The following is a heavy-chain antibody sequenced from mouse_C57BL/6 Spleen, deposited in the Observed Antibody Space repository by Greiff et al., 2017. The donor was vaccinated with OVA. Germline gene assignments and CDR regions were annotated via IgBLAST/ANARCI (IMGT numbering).Heavy chain of an antibody. CDR3: ARDDGYCGYYAMDY. Sequence: EVQLVESGGGLVKPGGSLKLSCAASGFTFSSYAMSWVRQTPEKRLEWVATISDGGSYTYYPDNVKGRFTISRDNAKNNLYLQMSHLKSEDAAMYYCARDDGYCGYYAMDYWGQGTSVTVSS. CDR2: ISDGGSYT. J-gene: IGHJ4*01. CDR1: GFTFSSYA. D-gene: IGHD2-3*01. V-gene: IGHV5-4*01.